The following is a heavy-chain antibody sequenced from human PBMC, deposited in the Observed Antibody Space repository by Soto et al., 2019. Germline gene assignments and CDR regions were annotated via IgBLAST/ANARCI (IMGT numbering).Heavy chain of an antibody. D-gene: IGHD5-18*01. V-gene: IGHV4-39*01. CDR2: IYYTGYT. Sequence: PSETLSLTCTVSGGPISSSSYYWGWIRQAPGKGLEWLATIYYTGYTYHNPSLKSRVTISVDTSKNQFSLKLTSVTAADTALYYCARSAIATHWFFDLWGRGTLVTVSS. CDR1: GGPISSSSYY. J-gene: IGHJ2*01. CDR3: ARSAIATHWFFDL.